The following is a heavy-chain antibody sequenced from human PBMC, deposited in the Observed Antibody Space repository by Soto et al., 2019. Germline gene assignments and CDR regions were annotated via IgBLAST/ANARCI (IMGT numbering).Heavy chain of an antibody. V-gene: IGHV4-59*08. J-gene: IGHJ4*02. CDR3: AKVFYNYYFGS. CDR1: GGSISRYY. Sequence: TLSLTCTVSGGSISRYYRSWIRQPPGKGLEWIGYIYYSGSTNYNPSLKSRVTISVDTSKNQFSLKLSSVTAADSVVYNCAKVFYNYYFGSWGQGNMVTVSS. D-gene: IGHD1-1*01. CDR2: IYYSGST.